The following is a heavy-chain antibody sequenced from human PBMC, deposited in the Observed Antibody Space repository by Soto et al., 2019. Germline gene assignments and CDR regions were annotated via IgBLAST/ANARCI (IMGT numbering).Heavy chain of an antibody. V-gene: IGHV4-4*02. J-gene: IGHJ6*02. CDR1: GGSISSSNW. D-gene: IGHD3-10*01. CDR2: IYHSGST. Sequence: SETLSLTCAVSGGSISSSNWWSWVRQPPGKGLEWIGEIYHSGSTNYNPSLKSRVTISVDKSKNQFSLKLSSVTAADTAVYYCASLWFGEFPTYSGMDVWGQGTTVTVSS. CDR3: ASLWFGEFPTYSGMDV.